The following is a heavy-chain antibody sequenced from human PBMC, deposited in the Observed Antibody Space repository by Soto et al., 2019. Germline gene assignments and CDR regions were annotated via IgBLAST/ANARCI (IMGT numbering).Heavy chain of an antibody. Sequence: PGGSLRLSCAASGFTFSSYAMSWVRQAPGKGLEWVSAISGSGGSTYYADSVKGRFTISRDNSKNTLYLQMNSLRAEDTAVYYCVKDSSSWTALFDYWGQGTLVTVSS. V-gene: IGHV3-23*01. CDR2: ISGSGGST. J-gene: IGHJ4*02. CDR1: GFTFSSYA. D-gene: IGHD6-13*01. CDR3: VKDSSSWTALFDY.